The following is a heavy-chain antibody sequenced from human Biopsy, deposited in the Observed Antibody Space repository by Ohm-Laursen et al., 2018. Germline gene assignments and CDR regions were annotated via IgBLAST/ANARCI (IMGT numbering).Heavy chain of an antibody. J-gene: IGHJ4*01. CDR1: GFTFSNYQ. D-gene: IGHD3-16*01. CDR3: GRSYGIMAAPVHL. CDR2: ISSGGSTI. V-gene: IGHV3-11*01. Sequence: GSLRLSCAAAGFTFSNYQMSWIRQTPGKGLEWVSHISSGGSTIFHADSVKGRFTISWDDAKGSLYLQMTNLRAEDTAVYYCGRSYGIMAAPVHLWGQGTLVTVSS.